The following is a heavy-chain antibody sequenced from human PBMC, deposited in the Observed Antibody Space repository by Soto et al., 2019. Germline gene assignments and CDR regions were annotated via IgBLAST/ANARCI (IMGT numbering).Heavy chain of an antibody. Sequence: QVQLVQSGAEVKKPGASVKISCKASGYTFTNYAIHWVRQAPGQRLEWMGWINAGNGNTKYSQNFQGRVTITRGTSASTAYMELSSLRSEGTAVYYCARDPGYCRGGTCYFHFDFWGQGTLVTVSS. CDR3: ARDPGYCRGGTCYFHFDF. CDR2: INAGNGNT. CDR1: GYTFTNYA. V-gene: IGHV1-3*01. D-gene: IGHD2-15*01. J-gene: IGHJ4*02.